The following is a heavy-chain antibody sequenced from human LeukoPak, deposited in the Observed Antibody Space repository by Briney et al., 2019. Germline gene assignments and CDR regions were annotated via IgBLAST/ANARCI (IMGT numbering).Heavy chain of an antibody. CDR2: ISAYNGNT. J-gene: IGHJ5*02. D-gene: IGHD6-19*01. V-gene: IGHV1-18*01. CDR3: ATVKRAVSDTWLDL. CDR1: GYPSSDYG. Sequence: ASVKVSCKASGYPSSDYGFTWVRQAPGQGLEWMGWISAYNGNTDYAQKFQDRVTLTIDTSTSTAYLDLRSLRSVDTAVYYCATVKRAVSDTWLDLWGQGTLVTVSS.